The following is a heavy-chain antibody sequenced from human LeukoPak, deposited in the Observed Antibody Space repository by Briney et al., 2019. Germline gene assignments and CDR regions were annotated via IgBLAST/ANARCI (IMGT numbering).Heavy chain of an antibody. CDR3: ANKPAGFDP. D-gene: IGHD1-14*01. V-gene: IGHV3-23*01. J-gene: IGHJ5*02. CDR1: GFTFSSSA. Sequence: GGSLRLSCAASGFTFSSSAMGWVRQAPGKGLEWVSSITGSGDYTYYVDSVKGRFTISRDNSKNTLYLQMNSLRAEDTAVYYCANKPAGFDPWGQGTLVTVSS. CDR2: ITGSGDYT.